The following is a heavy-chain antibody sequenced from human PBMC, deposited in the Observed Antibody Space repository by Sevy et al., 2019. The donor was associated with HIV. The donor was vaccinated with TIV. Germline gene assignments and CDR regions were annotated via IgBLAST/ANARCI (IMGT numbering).Heavy chain of an antibody. D-gene: IGHD2-15*01. V-gene: IGHV3-9*01. CDR1: GFTFDDYA. Sequence: GGSLRLSCAASGFTFDDYAMHWVRQAPGKGLEWVSGISWNSGSIGYADSVKDRFTISRDNAKNSLYLQMNSLRAEDTALYYCAKARYCSGGSCYSGSFDYWGQRTLVTVSS. CDR2: ISWNSGSI. J-gene: IGHJ4*02. CDR3: AKARYCSGGSCYSGSFDY.